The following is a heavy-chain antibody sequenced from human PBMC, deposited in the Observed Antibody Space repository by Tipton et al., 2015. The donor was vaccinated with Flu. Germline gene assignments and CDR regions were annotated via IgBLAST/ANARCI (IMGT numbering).Heavy chain of an antibody. J-gene: IGHJ4*02. D-gene: IGHD1-26*01. CDR2: ISHTGRT. CDR1: NYSISSGYY. CDR3: ARDRSGSNSLDY. V-gene: IGHV4-38-2*02. Sequence: TLSLTCAVSNYSISSGYYWGWIRQPPGKGLEWIGCISHTGRTCYNPSLKSRVTISVDTAKNQFSQRLNSVTASDTAVYYCARDRSGSNSLDYWGQGTLVTVSS.